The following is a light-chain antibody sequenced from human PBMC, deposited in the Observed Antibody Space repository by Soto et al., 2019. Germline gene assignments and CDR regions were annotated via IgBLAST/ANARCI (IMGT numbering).Light chain of an antibody. CDR1: QSITNW. Sequence: DIQMTQSPSTLSASVGDRVTITCRASQSITNWLAWYQHKPGKAPRLLIYMASSLESGVPSRFSGSGAETEFTLTLSSLQPDDFATYYCLQYNFYPYTFGQGTKLEIK. V-gene: IGKV1-5*03. J-gene: IGKJ2*01. CDR2: MAS. CDR3: LQYNFYPYT.